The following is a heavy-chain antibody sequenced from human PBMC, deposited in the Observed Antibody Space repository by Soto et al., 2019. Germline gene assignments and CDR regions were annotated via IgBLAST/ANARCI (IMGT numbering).Heavy chain of an antibody. V-gene: IGHV4-59*01. CDR3: ARDKGDYVDY. D-gene: IGHD3-16*01. CDR2: IYYSGST. CDR1: GGSISSYY. Sequence: QVQLQESGPGLVKPSETLSLTCTVSGGSISSYYWSWIRQPPGKGLEWIGYIYYSGSTNYNPSLKSRITISVDTSKNQSSLKLSSVTAADTAVYYCARDKGDYVDYWGQGTLVTVSS. J-gene: IGHJ4*02.